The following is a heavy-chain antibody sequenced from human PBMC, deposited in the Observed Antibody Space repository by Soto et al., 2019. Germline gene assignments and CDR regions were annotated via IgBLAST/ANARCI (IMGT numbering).Heavy chain of an antibody. V-gene: IGHV3-74*01. CDR3: ARGGGVVRYYYYGMDV. J-gene: IGHJ6*02. D-gene: IGHD3-10*01. CDR1: VFTVISYW. CDR2: INSYGSST. Sequence: PWGSLRLSCSASVFTVISYWMHWFRQAPGDGLVWVSRINSYGSSTSYGDSVKVRFTISRDNAKNTLYLQMNSLRAEDTAVYYCARGGGVVRYYYYGMDVWGQGTTVTVSS.